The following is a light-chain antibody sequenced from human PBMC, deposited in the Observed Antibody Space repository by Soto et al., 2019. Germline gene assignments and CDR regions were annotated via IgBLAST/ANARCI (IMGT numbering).Light chain of an antibody. CDR2: DVS. J-gene: IGLJ1*01. Sequence: QSALTQPASVSGSPGQSITISCVGTSTDVGAYIYVSWYQQHPGKAPKLMIYDVSNRPSGVSNRFSGSKSGNTASLTISGLQAEDEADYYCSSYTTSSTYVFGTGTKLTVL. CDR3: SSYTTSSTYV. CDR1: STDVGAYIY. V-gene: IGLV2-14*03.